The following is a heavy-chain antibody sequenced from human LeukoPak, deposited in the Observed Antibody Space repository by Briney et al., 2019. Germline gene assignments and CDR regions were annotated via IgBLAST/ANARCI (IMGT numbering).Heavy chain of an antibody. CDR1: GDSISSCY. CDR3: ARDRDYSNSLDY. V-gene: IGHV4-4*07. J-gene: IGHJ4*02. CDR2: ICTSGTI. D-gene: IGHD6-6*01. Sequence: SETLSLTCTVSGDSISSCYWSWIRQPAEKGLEWIGRICTSGTINYNPSLKNRVTMSVDTSKNQFSLKLTSVAAADTAVYYCARDRDYSNSLDYWGQGTLVTVSS.